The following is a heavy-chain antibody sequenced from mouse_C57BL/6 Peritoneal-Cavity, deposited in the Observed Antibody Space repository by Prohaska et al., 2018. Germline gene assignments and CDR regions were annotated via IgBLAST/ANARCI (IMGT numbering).Heavy chain of an antibody. J-gene: IGHJ1*03. Sequence: QVQLQQPGAELVKPEASVNLSCKDSGYTFTSYWMHLVKQRPGPGLEWIGDIYPVSGSTNYHETFKSKATLTVDTSSSTAYMQLSSLTSDDSAVYDIATRIYYGCFWYVDAWGTGATV. D-gene: IGHD1-1*01. CDR3: ATRIYYGCFWYVDA. CDR2: IYPVSGST. V-gene: IGHV1-55*01. CDR1: GYTFTSYW.